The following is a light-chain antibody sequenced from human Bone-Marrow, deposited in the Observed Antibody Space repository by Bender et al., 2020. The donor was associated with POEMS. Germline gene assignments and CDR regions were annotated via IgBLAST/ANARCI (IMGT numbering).Light chain of an antibody. V-gene: IGLV2-8*01. CDR2: EAT. Sequence: QSALTQPASVSGSPGQSITISCTGTTTDVGGYNFVTWYQQHPGKAPKLIIYEATKRPSGVSDRFSGSKSGNTASLTVSGLQAEDEAEYYCSSYAGSNHVVFGGGTELTVL. CDR3: SSYAGSNHVV. CDR1: TTDVGGYNF. J-gene: IGLJ2*01.